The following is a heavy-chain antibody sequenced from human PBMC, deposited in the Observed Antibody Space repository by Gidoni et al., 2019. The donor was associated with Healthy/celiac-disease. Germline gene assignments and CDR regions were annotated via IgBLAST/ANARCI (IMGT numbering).Heavy chain of an antibody. Sequence: QLQLQESGPGLVKPSETLSLTCTVSGCSISSSSSYWGWIRQPPGKGLEWIGSIYYSGSTYYNPSLKSRVTISVDTSKNQFSLKLSSVTAADTAVYYCARLQDFDWLPFDYWGQGTLVTVSS. CDR3: ARLQDFDWLPFDY. CDR1: GCSISSSSSY. J-gene: IGHJ4*02. CDR2: IYYSGST. D-gene: IGHD3-9*01. V-gene: IGHV4-39*01.